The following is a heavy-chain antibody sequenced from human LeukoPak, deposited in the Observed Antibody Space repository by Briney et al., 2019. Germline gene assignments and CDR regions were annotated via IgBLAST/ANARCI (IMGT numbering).Heavy chain of an antibody. CDR3: ARDRLLFSATGSYLHFDY. CDR1: GDSVSSNSAA. V-gene: IGHV6-1*01. CDR2: TYYRSKWYN. D-gene: IGHD3-10*02. J-gene: IGHJ4*02. Sequence: SQTLPLTCAISGDSVSSNSAAWNWIRQSPSRGLEWLGRTYYRSKWYNDYAVSVKSRITINPDTSKNQFSLQLNSVTPEDTAVYYCARDRLLFSATGSYLHFDYWGQGTLVTVSS.